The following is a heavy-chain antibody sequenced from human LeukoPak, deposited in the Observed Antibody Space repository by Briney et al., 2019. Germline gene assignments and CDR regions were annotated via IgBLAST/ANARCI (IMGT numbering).Heavy chain of an antibody. V-gene: IGHV4-39*02. Sequence: SETLSLTCTVSGGSISNSNYYWGWIRQPPRKGLEWIGGAYYSGTTYYSPSLKSRVTISVDTSRNHFSLNLNSVTAADTAVYYCARHSSSARYYYFDYWGQGSFVTVSS. CDR1: GGSISNSNYY. CDR3: ARHSSSARYYYFDY. D-gene: IGHD6-19*01. J-gene: IGHJ4*02. CDR2: AYYSGTT.